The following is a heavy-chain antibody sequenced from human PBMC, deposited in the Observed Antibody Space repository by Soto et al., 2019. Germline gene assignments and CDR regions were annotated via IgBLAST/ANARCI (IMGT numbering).Heavy chain of an antibody. J-gene: IGHJ3*02. CDR2: ISGGGGRT. Sequence: SLRLSCAASGFTFSNYAMSWVRQAPGKGLDWVSVISGGGGRTYYAASVKGRFTISRDNSKNALYLQMSSLRSEDTAVYYCARVYSSSGAFDIWGQGTMVTVSS. D-gene: IGHD6-6*01. V-gene: IGHV3-23*01. CDR1: GFTFSNYA. CDR3: ARVYSSSGAFDI.